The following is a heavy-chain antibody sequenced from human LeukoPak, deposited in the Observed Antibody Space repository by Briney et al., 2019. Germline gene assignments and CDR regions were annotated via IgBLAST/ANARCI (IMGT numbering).Heavy chain of an antibody. V-gene: IGHV4-59*01. CDR2: IYYSGST. Sequence: SETLSLTCTVSGGSISSYYWSWIRQPPGKGLEWIGYIYYSGSTNYNPSLKSRVTISVDTSKNQFSLKLSSVTAADTAVYYCASGVYYDFWSGYSPYYYGMDVWGQGTTVTVSS. D-gene: IGHD3-3*01. CDR1: GGSISSYY. CDR3: ASGVYYDFWSGYSPYYYGMDV. J-gene: IGHJ6*02.